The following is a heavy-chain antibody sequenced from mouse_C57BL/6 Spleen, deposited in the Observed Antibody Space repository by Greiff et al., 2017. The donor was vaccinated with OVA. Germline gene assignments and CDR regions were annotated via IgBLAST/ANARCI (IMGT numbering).Heavy chain of an antibody. V-gene: IGHV1-26*01. D-gene: IGHD1-1*01. CDR1: GYTFTDYY. CDR3: ARPNYYGSSPGGYFDV. Sequence: EVQLQQSGPELVKPGASVKISCKASGYTFTDYYMNWVKQSHGKSLEWIGDINPNNGGTSYNQKFKGKATLTVDKSSSTAYMELRSLTSEDSAVYYCARPNYYGSSPGGYFDVWGTGTTVTVSS. CDR2: INPNNGGT. J-gene: IGHJ1*03.